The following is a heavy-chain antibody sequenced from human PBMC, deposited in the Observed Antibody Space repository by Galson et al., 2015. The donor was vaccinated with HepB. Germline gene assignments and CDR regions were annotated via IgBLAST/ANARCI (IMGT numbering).Heavy chain of an antibody. D-gene: IGHD4-17*01. J-gene: IGHJ4*02. CDR2: ISGTGGNT. CDR1: GFTFSSHA. V-gene: IGHV3-23*01. Sequence: SLRLSCAASGFTFSSHAMNWVRQAPGKGLQWVSSISGTGGNTYYVDSVNGRFTISRDNSKNTLYLQLNSLTVEDTAQYYCAKGNYGDYRRFEYWGQGTLVTVSS. CDR3: AKGNYGDYRRFEY.